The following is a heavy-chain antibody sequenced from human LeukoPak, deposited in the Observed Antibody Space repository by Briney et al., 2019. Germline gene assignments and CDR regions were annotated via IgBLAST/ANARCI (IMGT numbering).Heavy chain of an antibody. CDR1: GGSISSSSYY. CDR3: ARQPCSGGSCRFDY. D-gene: IGHD2-15*01. Sequence: SEPLSLTCTVSGGSISSSSYYWGWIRQPPGKGLEWIGSIYYSGSTYYNPSLKSRVTISVDTSKNQFSLKLSSVTAADTAVYYCARQPCSGGSCRFDYWGQGTLVTVSP. V-gene: IGHV4-39*01. J-gene: IGHJ4*02. CDR2: IYYSGST.